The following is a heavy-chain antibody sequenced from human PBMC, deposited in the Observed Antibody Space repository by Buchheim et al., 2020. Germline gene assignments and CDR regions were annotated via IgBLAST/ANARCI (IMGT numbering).Heavy chain of an antibody. V-gene: IGHV3-33*01. Sequence: QVQLVESGGGVVQPGRSLRLSCAASGFTFSSYGMHWVRQAPGKGLEWVAVIWYDGSNKYYADSVKGRFTISRDNSKNKLYLQMNSLRAEDTAVYYCAREKRIAAAGQKYYYYGMDVWGQGTT. CDR1: GFTFSSYG. D-gene: IGHD6-13*01. J-gene: IGHJ6*02. CDR3: AREKRIAAAGQKYYYYGMDV. CDR2: IWYDGSNK.